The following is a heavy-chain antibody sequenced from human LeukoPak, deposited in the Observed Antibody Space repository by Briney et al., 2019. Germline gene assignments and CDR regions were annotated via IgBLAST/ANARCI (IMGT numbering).Heavy chain of an antibody. V-gene: IGHV3-23*01. Sequence: GGSLRLSCAASGFTFSSYAMSWVRQAPGKGLEWVSAISGSGDSTYYADSVKGRFTISRDNSKNTLYLQMNSLRAEDTAVYYCAKVSGWGESQFDYWGQGTLVTVSS. CDR1: GFTFSSYA. CDR3: AKVSGWGESQFDY. D-gene: IGHD3-16*01. J-gene: IGHJ4*02. CDR2: ISGSGDST.